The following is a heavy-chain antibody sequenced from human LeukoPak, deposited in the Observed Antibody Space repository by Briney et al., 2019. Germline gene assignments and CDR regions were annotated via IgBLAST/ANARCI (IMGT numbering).Heavy chain of an antibody. CDR1: GYTFTSYD. D-gene: IGHD3-10*01. V-gene: IGHV1-8*01. Sequence: ASVKVSFKASGYTFTSYDINWVRQATGQGLKWMGWMNPNSGNTGYAQKFQGRVTMTRNTSISTAYMELSSPRSEDTAVYYCARGSPGYYFDYWGQGTLVTVSS. J-gene: IGHJ4*02. CDR3: ARGSPGYYFDY. CDR2: MNPNSGNT.